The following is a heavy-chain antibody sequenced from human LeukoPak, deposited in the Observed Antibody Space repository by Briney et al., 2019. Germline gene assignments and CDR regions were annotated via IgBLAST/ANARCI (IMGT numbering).Heavy chain of an antibody. Sequence: GASVKVSCKASGYTFTSYDINWVRQAPGQGLEWMGWMNPNSGNTGYAQKFQGRVTMTRNTSISTAYMELSSLRSEDTAVYYCAKARPKYSGSHGSACFDYWGQGTLVTVSS. D-gene: IGHD1-26*01. CDR1: GYTFTSYD. V-gene: IGHV1-8*01. CDR2: MNPNSGNT. J-gene: IGHJ4*02. CDR3: AKARPKYSGSHGSACFDY.